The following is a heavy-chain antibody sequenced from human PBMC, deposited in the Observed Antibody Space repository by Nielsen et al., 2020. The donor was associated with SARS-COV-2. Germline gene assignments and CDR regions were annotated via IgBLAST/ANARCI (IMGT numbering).Heavy chain of an antibody. CDR2: ISAGGTST. CDR1: GFTFSTYA. Sequence: GESLKISCAASGFTFSTYAMSWVRQAPGKGLEWVSGISAGGTSTYSADSMKGRFTISRDNSKNTLYLQMNSLEIEDTAVYYCAAKYGGEWLAVFDYWGQGTQVTVSS. V-gene: IGHV3-23*01. D-gene: IGHD6-19*01. J-gene: IGHJ4*01. CDR3: AAKYGGEWLAVFDY.